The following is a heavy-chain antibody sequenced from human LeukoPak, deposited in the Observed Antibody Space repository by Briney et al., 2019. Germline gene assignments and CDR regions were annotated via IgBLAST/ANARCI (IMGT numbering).Heavy chain of an antibody. CDR2: IRADGVST. V-gene: IGHV3-43*02. J-gene: IGHJ4*02. CDR1: GFTFSSYS. CDR3: AKDYY. Sequence: GGSLRLSCAASGFTFSSYSMNWVRQAPGKGLEWVSLIRADGVSTYYADSVEGRFAISRDNSKNSLYLQMNSLRTEDTALYYCAKDYYWGQGTLVTVSS.